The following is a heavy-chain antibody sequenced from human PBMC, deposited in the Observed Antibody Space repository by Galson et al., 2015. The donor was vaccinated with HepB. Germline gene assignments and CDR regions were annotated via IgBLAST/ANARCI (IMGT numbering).Heavy chain of an antibody. J-gene: IGHJ3*02. V-gene: IGHV3-30*18. CDR3: AKGQGGSDTTDYYFRAFDI. CDR2: ISFDGRNK. CDR1: GFTFSSYG. D-gene: IGHD3-22*01. Sequence: SLRLSCAASGFTFSSYGIHWVCQAPGKGLEWVADISFDGRNKYYADSVKGRFTISRDNSKNTLYLQMNSLRAEDTAVFYCAKGQGGSDTTDYYFRAFDIWGQGTTVTVSS.